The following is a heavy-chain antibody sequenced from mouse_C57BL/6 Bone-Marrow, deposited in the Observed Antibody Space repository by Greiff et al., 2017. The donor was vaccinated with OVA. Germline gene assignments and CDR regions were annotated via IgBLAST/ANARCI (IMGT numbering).Heavy chain of an antibody. Sequence: EVMLVESGGGLVQPGGSLKLSCAASGFTFSDYGMAWVRQAPRKGPEWVAFISNLAYSIYYADTVTGRFTISRANAKNTLYLEMSSLRSEDTAMYYCARHGLDDYDWFAYWGQGTLVTVSA. CDR3: ARHGLDDYDWFAY. V-gene: IGHV5-15*01. D-gene: IGHD2-4*01. CDR1: GFTFSDYG. J-gene: IGHJ3*01. CDR2: ISNLAYSI.